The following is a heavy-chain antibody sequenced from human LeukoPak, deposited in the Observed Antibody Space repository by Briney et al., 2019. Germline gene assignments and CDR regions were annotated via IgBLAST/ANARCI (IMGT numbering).Heavy chain of an antibody. CDR1: GSIFSDYS. Sequence: GGSLRLSCAASGSIFSDYSMNWVRQAPGKGLEWVSYISSDSSIIYYVDSVKGRFTISRDNAKNSVYLQMNSLSAEDTAVYFCAEGVGATKYWGQGTLVTVSS. V-gene: IGHV3-48*04. J-gene: IGHJ4*02. D-gene: IGHD1-26*01. CDR2: ISSDSSII. CDR3: AEGVGATKY.